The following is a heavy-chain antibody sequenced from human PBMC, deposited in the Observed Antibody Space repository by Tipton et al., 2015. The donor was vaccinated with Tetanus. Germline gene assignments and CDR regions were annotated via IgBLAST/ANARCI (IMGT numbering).Heavy chain of an antibody. Sequence: VQSGAEVKKPGASMKVSCKTSGYAFTNYGINWVRQAPGQGLEWMGWTSAYNGHTDYAQKFQGRVTMTTDTSTTTAYMELRSLRSDDTAVYYCARSFYDRSDYYDFWGQGTLVTVSS. CDR2: TSAYNGHT. CDR1: GYAFTNYG. V-gene: IGHV1-18*04. CDR3: ARSFYDRSDYYDF. J-gene: IGHJ4*02. D-gene: IGHD3-22*01.